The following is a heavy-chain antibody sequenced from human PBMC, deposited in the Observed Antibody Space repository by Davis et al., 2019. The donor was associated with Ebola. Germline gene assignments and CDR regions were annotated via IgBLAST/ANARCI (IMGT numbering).Heavy chain of an antibody. J-gene: IGHJ6*03. V-gene: IGHV1-18*04. Sequence: ASVKVSCKASGYTFTGYYMHWVRQAPGQGLEWMGWISAYNGNTNYAQKLQGRVTMTTDTSTSTAYMELRSLRSDDTAVYYCARDWGDIVVVPAAMDYYYYMDVWGKGTTVTVSS. CDR3: ARDWGDIVVVPAAMDYYYYMDV. CDR2: ISAYNGNT. D-gene: IGHD2-2*01. CDR1: GYTFTGYY.